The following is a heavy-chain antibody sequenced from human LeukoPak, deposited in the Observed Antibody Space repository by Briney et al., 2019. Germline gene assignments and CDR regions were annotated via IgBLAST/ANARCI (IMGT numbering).Heavy chain of an antibody. V-gene: IGHV3-48*03. CDR2: ISSSGSTI. D-gene: IGHD3-22*01. CDR3: ARDPGDSSGYVFDY. Sequence: PGGSLRLSCAASGFTFSSYEMNWVRQAPGKGLEWVSYISSSGSTIYYADSVKGRFTISRDYAKNSLYLQMNSLRAEDTAVYYCARDPGDSSGYVFDYWGQGTLVTVSS. J-gene: IGHJ4*02. CDR1: GFTFSSYE.